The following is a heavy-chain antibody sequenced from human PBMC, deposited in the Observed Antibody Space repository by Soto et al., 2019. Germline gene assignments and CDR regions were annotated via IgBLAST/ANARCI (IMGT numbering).Heavy chain of an antibody. Sequence: GGSLRLSCAASGFTFSSYAMSWVRQAPGKGLEWVSAISGSGGSTYYADSVKGRFTISRDNSKNTLYLQMNSLRAEDTAVYYCAKDTRYFDWSSYYYYYGMDVWGRGTTVTVSS. CDR3: AKDTRYFDWSSYYYYYGMDV. CDR2: ISGSGGST. D-gene: IGHD3-9*01. CDR1: GFTFSSYA. J-gene: IGHJ6*02. V-gene: IGHV3-23*01.